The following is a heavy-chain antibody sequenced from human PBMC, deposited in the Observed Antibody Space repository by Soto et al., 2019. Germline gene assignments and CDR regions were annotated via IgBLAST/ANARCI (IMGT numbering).Heavy chain of an antibody. D-gene: IGHD6-19*01. Sequence: GGSLRLSCAASGFNFSSYEMNWVRQPPGKGLEWVSYITSSGSGGSTYYADSVKGRFTISRDNSKNTLYLQMNSLRAEDTAVYYCAKDRDGWYWDYWGQGTLVTVSS. CDR1: GFNFSSYE. CDR3: AKDRDGWYWDY. V-gene: IGHV3-23*01. CDR2: SSGSGGST. J-gene: IGHJ4*02.